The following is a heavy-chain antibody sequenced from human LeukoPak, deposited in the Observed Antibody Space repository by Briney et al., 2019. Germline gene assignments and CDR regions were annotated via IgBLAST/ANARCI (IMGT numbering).Heavy chain of an antibody. Sequence: GRSLRLSCAASGFPFSSYGMHWVRQAPGKGLEWVAVIWYDGSNKYYADSVKGRFTISRDNSKNTLYLQMNSVRAEDTAVYYCAKGASGGYDLYYYYGRDVWGQGNTVTVSS. CDR1: GFPFSSYG. CDR2: IWYDGSNK. D-gene: IGHD6-25*01. CDR3: AKGASGGYDLYYYYGRDV. J-gene: IGHJ6*02. V-gene: IGHV3-33*06.